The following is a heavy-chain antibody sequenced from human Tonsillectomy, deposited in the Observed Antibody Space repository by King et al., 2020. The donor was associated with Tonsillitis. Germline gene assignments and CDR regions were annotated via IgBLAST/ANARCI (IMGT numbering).Heavy chain of an antibody. CDR2: ISNSGTT. D-gene: IGHD1-1*01. CDR3: AKETANGTIDF. V-gene: IGHV4-30-4*01. J-gene: IGHJ4*02. Sequence: QLQESAPGLVKPSQTLSLTCTVSGDSLSSADSYWTWIRQVSGKGLEWIGYISNSGTTYYNPSLKSRLTLSLDTPRNQFSLRLNSVTAADTAVYYCAKETANGTIDFWGQGTLVTVS. CDR1: GDSLSSADSY.